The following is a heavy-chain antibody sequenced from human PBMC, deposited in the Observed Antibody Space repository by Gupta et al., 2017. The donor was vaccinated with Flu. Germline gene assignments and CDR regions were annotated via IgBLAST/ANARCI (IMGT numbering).Heavy chain of an antibody. CDR3: ARGHSGRLLAWRGFDA. Sequence: YTFSNLDMNWVRLGTGKGLEWMGGMNPKSGNMVYKKKFQGRITMTRDTSTTTAYMELSSLTSDDTAVYYCARGHSGRLLAWRGFDAWGQGTLVIVSS. D-gene: IGHD6-6*01. CDR2: MNPKSGNM. CDR1: YTFSNLD. J-gene: IGHJ5*02. V-gene: IGHV1-8*01.